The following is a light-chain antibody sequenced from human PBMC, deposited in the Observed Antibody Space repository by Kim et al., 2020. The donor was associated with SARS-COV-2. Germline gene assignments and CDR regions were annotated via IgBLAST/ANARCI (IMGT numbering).Light chain of an antibody. CDR2: GAS. CDR3: QQYGSSPPYT. V-gene: IGKV3-20*01. Sequence: EIVLTQSPGTLSLSPGERATLSCRASQSVSSSYLAWYQQKPGQAPRLLIYGASSRATGIPDRFSGSGSGTDFTLTISRLEPEDFAVYYCQQYGSSPPYTLGQGTTLEI. J-gene: IGKJ2*01. CDR1: QSVSSSY.